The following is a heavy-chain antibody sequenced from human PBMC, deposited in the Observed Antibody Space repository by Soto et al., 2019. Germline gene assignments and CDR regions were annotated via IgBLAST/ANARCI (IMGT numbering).Heavy chain of an antibody. CDR2: IYHSGST. CDR3: ARMTTLATGNWVDP. Sequence: LSLTCAVSGGSISSGGYTWSWIRQPPGRGLEWIGYIYHSGSTYYNPSLRSRVTISVDRSKNQFSLKLTSVTAADTAVYFCARMTTLATGNWVDPWGQGTLVTVSS. CDR1: GGSISSGGYT. J-gene: IGHJ5*02. V-gene: IGHV4-30-2*01. D-gene: IGHD3-16*01.